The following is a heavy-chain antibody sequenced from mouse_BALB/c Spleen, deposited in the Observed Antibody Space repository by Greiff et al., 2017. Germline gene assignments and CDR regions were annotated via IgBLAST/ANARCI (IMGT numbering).Heavy chain of an antibody. Sequence: VKLQESGAELVRPGASVTLSCKASGYTFTDYEMHWVKQTPVHGLEWIGAIDPETGGTAYNQKFKGKATLTADKSSSTAYMELRSLTSEDSAVYYCTSYYGNSYAMDYWGQGTSVTVSS. CDR3: TSYYGNSYAMDY. CDR1: GYTFTDYE. V-gene: IGHV1-15*01. J-gene: IGHJ4*01. D-gene: IGHD2-10*01. CDR2: IDPETGGT.